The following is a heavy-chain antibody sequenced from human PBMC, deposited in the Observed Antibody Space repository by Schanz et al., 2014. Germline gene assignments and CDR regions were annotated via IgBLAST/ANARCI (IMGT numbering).Heavy chain of an antibody. CDR1: GFTFDDYT. Sequence: EVQLLESGGGLVQPGGSLRLSCAGSGFTFDDYTMHWVRQPPGKGLEWVSLVTWDGGYTYYADSVKGRFTISRDNSKNTLYLQMDRLRSEDTALYYCAKNSAGDYESVLDSWGQGTLVTVSS. D-gene: IGHD4-17*01. CDR3: AKNSAGDYESVLDS. V-gene: IGHV3-43*01. CDR2: VTWDGGYT. J-gene: IGHJ4*02.